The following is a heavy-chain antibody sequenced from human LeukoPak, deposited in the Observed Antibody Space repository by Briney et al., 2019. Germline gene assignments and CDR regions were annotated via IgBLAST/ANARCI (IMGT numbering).Heavy chain of an antibody. CDR2: ISGSGGST. CDR1: GFIFSSYA. J-gene: IGHJ6*02. D-gene: IGHD3-16*01. Sequence: QSGGSLRLSCAASGFIFSSYALSWVRQAPGKGLEWVSAISGSGGSTYNADSVKGRFTISRDNSKNTLYLQMNSLRAEDTATYYCAKGKGVAIYDYHGMDVWGQGTAVTVSS. CDR3: AKGKGVAIYDYHGMDV. V-gene: IGHV3-23*01.